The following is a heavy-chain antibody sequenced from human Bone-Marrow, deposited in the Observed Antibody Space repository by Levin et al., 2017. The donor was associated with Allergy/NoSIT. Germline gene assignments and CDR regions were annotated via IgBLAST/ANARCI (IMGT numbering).Heavy chain of an antibody. D-gene: IGHD3-3*01. V-gene: IGHV3-43*01. CDR2: ISWDGGSS. CDR3: AKDNVDGTSLEFGH. Sequence: LSLTCAASGFTFDDYTMNWVRQVPGKGLEWVSLISWDGGSSHYADSVKGRFTISRDNSKKSMYLHMNSLRTEDTAVYYCAKDNVDGTSLEFGHWGRGTLVTVS. CDR1: GFTFDDYT. J-gene: IGHJ4*02.